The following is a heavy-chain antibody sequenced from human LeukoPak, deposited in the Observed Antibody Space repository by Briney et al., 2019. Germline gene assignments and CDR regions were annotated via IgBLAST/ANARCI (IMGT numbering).Heavy chain of an antibody. CDR1: GYTFTGYY. D-gene: IGHD3-10*01. CDR3: ARAVNGLTMVRGVRDYYYYMDV. V-gene: IGHV1-2*02. J-gene: IGHJ6*03. Sequence: EASVKVSCKASGYTFTGYYMHWVRQAPGQGLEWMRWINPNSGGTNYAQKFQGSFTITADKSTSTAYLELSSLRSEDTAVYFCARAVNGLTMVRGVRDYYYYMDVWGKGTTVTVSS. CDR2: INPNSGGT.